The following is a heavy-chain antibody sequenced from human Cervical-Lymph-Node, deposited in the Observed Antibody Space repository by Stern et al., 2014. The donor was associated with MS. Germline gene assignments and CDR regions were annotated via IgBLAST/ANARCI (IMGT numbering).Heavy chain of an antibody. CDR1: GYIFTGYY. V-gene: IGHV1-2*02. CDR2: INPNTGGT. Sequence: VQLVESGAEVKKPGASVKVSCKTSGYIFTGYYIHWVRQAPGQGLEWMAWINPNTGGTKYAQQFQGRVTMSRDTSISKAYVELSSLTSDDTAVYYCARDQRGITIFGVVTDYYYLGMDVWGQGTTVTVSS. D-gene: IGHD3-3*01. J-gene: IGHJ6*02. CDR3: ARDQRGITIFGVVTDYYYLGMDV.